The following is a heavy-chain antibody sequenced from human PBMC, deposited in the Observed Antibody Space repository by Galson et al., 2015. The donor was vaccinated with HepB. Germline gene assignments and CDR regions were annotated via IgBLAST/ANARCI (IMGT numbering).Heavy chain of an antibody. Sequence: SVKVSCKASGYTFTSYGISWVRQAPGQGLEWMGWISAYNGNTNYAQKLQGRVTMTTDTSTSTAYMELRSLRSDDTAVYYCARLVGPDYDFWSGYSGGWFDPWGQGTLVTVSS. J-gene: IGHJ5*02. V-gene: IGHV1-18*04. D-gene: IGHD3-3*01. CDR2: ISAYNGNT. CDR3: ARLVGPDYDFWSGYSGGWFDP. CDR1: GYTFTSYG.